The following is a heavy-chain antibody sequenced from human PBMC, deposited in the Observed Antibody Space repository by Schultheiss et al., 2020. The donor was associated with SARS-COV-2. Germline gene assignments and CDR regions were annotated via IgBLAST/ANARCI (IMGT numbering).Heavy chain of an antibody. Sequence: SQTLSLTCTVFGASISSGGDFWSWIRQHPGKGLEWIGYVYSSGRTYYNPSLQSRVTISADTSKNHFFLNLTSVTAADTAIYYCARDVIVVGSYYGTDVWGQGSTVTVSS. D-gene: IGHD2-15*01. V-gene: IGHV4-31*03. CDR2: VYSSGRT. CDR3: ARDVIVVGSYYGTDV. CDR1: GASISSGGDF. J-gene: IGHJ6*02.